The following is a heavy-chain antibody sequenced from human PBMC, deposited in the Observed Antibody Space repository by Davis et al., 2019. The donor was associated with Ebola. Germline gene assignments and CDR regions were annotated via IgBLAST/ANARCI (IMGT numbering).Heavy chain of an antibody. CDR3: ARDRVPAAMGNYYYYYMDV. CDR2: MNPNSGNT. Sequence: ASVKVSCKASGGTFTTYDINWVRQATGQGLEWMGWMNPNSGNTGYAQKFQGRVTITADESTSTAYMELSSLRSEDTAVYYCARDRVPAAMGNYYYYYMDVWGKGTTVTVSS. CDR1: GGTFTTYD. J-gene: IGHJ6*03. V-gene: IGHV1-8*03. D-gene: IGHD2-2*01.